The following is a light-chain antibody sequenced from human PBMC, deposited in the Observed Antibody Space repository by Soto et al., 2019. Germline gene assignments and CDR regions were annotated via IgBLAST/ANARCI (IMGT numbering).Light chain of an antibody. CDR3: QQRSNWPS. Sequence: SVLTQSPATLSLSPGERATLSCRASQSVSSYLAWYRHKPGQAPRLLIYDASNRATGIPARFSGSGSGTDFTLTISSLEPEDFALYYCQQRSNWPSFGQGTRLEIK. CDR2: DAS. V-gene: IGKV3-11*01. CDR1: QSVSSY. J-gene: IGKJ5*01.